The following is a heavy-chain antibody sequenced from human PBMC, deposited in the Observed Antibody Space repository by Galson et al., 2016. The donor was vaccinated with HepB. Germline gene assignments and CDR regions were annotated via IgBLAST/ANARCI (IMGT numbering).Heavy chain of an antibody. J-gene: IGHJ3*01. CDR2: IYSSGYS. CDR1: GGSISSGDYY. Sequence: TLSLTCTVSGGSISSGDYYWTWIRQRPGKGLEWIGYIYSSGYSYSNPSLTSRLAISADTSKNQFSLKLNSVTAADTAVYYCARDSSSGLRTFDVWGQGRMVTVAS. CDR3: ARDSSSGLRTFDV. V-gene: IGHV4-31*03. D-gene: IGHD4-17*01.